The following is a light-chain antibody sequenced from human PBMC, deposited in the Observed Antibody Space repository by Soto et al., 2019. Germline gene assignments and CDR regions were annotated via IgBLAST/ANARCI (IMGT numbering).Light chain of an antibody. Sequence: DIPMTPSPSPLPASVGDRVIITCQASQAISNHLNWYQQKPGRAPKLLIYDTSNLETGVPSRFRGSGGGTDFTFTITSLQPEDFATYFCQQTDKLPLTFGGGTKVDMK. CDR2: DTS. CDR1: QAISNH. V-gene: IGKV1-33*01. CDR3: QQTDKLPLT. J-gene: IGKJ4*01.